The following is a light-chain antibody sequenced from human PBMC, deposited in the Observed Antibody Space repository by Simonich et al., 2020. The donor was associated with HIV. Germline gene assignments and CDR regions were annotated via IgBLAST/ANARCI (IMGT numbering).Light chain of an antibody. CDR2: DAS. J-gene: IGKJ1*01. CDR3: QQYNNWPRT. V-gene: IGKV3-15*01. Sequence: EIVLTQSPGTLSLSPGERATLSCRASQSVSSNLAWYQQKPGQAPPLLIYDASTRATGIPARFSGSGSGTEFTLTINRMQSEDFAVYYCQQYNNWPRTFGLGTKVEMK. CDR1: QSVSSN.